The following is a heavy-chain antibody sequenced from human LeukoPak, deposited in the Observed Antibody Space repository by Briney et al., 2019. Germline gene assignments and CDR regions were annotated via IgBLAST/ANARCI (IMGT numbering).Heavy chain of an antibody. Sequence: GGSLRLSCAASGFTFSSYAMSWVRQAPGKGLEWVSGISGSGGSTYYADSVKGRFTISRDNSKNTLYLQMNSLRAEDTAVYYCAQSPQWELLGDWYFDLWGRGTLVTVSS. J-gene: IGHJ2*01. D-gene: IGHD1-26*01. CDR3: AQSPQWELLGDWYFDL. CDR1: GFTFSSYA. V-gene: IGHV3-23*01. CDR2: ISGSGGST.